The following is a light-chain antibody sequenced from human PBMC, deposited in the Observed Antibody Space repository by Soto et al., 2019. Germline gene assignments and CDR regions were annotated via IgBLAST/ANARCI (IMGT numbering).Light chain of an antibody. CDR2: GAS. Sequence: EIVLTQSPGTLSLSPGERATLSCRASQSVSNNYLAWSQPKPGQAPRXLIYGASSRAIGIPDRFSGSVSGSDFSLTINRLEPEDFAVYYCQQYGSSHTFGQGTRLEIK. CDR1: QSVSNNY. CDR3: QQYGSSHT. J-gene: IGKJ5*01. V-gene: IGKV3-20*01.